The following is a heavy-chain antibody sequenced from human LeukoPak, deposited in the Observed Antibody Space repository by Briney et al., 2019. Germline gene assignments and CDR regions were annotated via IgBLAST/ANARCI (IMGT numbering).Heavy chain of an antibody. D-gene: IGHD2-21*02. CDR3: AKDGIVVVTAILWFDY. J-gene: IGHJ4*02. V-gene: IGHV3-9*01. CDR1: GFTFDDYA. CDR2: ISWNSGFI. Sequence: GGSLRLSCAASGFTFDDYAMRWVRQAPGKGLEWVSGISWNSGFIGYADSLKGRFTISRDNAKNTLYLQMNSLRAEDTAVYYCAKDGIVVVTAILWFDYWGQGTLVTVSS.